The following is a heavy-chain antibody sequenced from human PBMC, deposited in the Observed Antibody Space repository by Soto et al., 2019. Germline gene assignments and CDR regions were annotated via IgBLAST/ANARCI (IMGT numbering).Heavy chain of an antibody. Sequence: GGSLRLSCAASGFTFSSYAMHWVRQAPGKGLEWVAVISYDGSNKYYADSVKGRFTISRDNSKNTLYMQMNSLRAEDTALYYCAISGGDVGRAFDIWGQGTMVTVSS. J-gene: IGHJ3*02. CDR3: AISGGDVGRAFDI. V-gene: IGHV3-30-3*01. CDR1: GFTFSSYA. CDR2: ISYDGSNK. D-gene: IGHD4-17*01.